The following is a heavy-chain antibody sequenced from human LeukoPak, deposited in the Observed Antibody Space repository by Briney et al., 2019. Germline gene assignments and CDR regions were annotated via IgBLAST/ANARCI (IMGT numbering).Heavy chain of an antibody. CDR2: IRFDGSIK. CDR1: GFTFSSSA. V-gene: IGHV3-30*02. J-gene: IGHJ1*01. CDR3: ASGVIADNH. Sequence: GGSLRLSCAASGFTFSSSAMQWVRQAPGKGLELVAFIRFDGSIKDYGDSVKGRFTISRDNSRNTVYLQMNSLRFEDTAVYYCASGVIADNHWGQGTLVTVSS. D-gene: IGHD2-21*01.